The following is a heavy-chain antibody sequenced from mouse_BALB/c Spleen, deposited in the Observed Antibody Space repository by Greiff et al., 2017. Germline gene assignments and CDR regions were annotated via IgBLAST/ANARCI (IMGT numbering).Heavy chain of an antibody. CDR1: GFTFSSYG. J-gene: IGHJ2*01. D-gene: IGHD1-2*01. Sequence: EVQLQESGGGLVQPGGSLKLSCAASGFTFSSYGMSWVRQTPDKRLELVATINSNGGSTYYPDSVKGRFTISRDNAKNTLYLQMSSLKSEDTAMYYCAREQDGTFDSWGQGTTLTVSS. CDR3: AREQDGTFDS. CDR2: INSNGGST. V-gene: IGHV5-6-3*01.